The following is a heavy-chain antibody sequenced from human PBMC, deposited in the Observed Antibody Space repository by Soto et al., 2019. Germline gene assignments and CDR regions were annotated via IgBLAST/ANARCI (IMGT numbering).Heavy chain of an antibody. J-gene: IGHJ5*02. CDR2: TTAILGTI. CDR3: AAGDSCDTGDP. D-gene: IGHD5-18*01. V-gene: IGHV1-69*01. Sequence: QVQLVQSGAEVKKPGSSVKVSCKASGDTLSHYGVSLVRQVPGKGLEWMGGTTAILGTIDYAQKFQGRMKITSDESTTTAYMELNSLTSDDTAVDYCAAGDSCDTGDPWGQGTLVTVSS. CDR1: GDTLSHYG.